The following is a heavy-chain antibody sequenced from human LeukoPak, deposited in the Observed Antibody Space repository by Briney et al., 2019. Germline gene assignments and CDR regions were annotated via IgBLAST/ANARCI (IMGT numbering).Heavy chain of an antibody. CDR2: IDYGGNT. Sequence: SETLSPTCIVSGGSVSSSTYYWTWIRQPPGKGLEWIANIDYGGNTYYNPSLKSRVTISVDTSKNQFSLKLSSVTAADTAVYYCVNENSSGWYVDYWGQGTLVTVSS. CDR3: VNENSSGWYVDY. CDR1: GGSVSSSTYY. J-gene: IGHJ4*02. D-gene: IGHD6-19*01. V-gene: IGHV4-39*01.